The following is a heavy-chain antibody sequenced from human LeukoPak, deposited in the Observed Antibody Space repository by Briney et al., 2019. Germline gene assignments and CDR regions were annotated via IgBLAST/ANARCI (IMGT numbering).Heavy chain of an antibody. CDR3: ARDIGSGYYNFDY. CDR1: GYTFTSYY. J-gene: IGHJ4*02. V-gene: IGHV1-46*01. CDR2: INLSGDRT. D-gene: IGHD5-12*01. Sequence: ASVKVSCRASGYTFTSYYLHWVRQAPGQGREWMGTINLSGDRTSYAQKIQGRVTMTRDPSTSTVYMELSSLTSEDTAVYYCARDIGSGYYNFDYWGQGTLVTVSS.